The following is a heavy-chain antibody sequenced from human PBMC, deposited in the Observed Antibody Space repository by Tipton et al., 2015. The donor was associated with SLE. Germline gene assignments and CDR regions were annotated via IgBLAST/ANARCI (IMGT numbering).Heavy chain of an antibody. CDR1: GGSFSGYY. V-gene: IGHV4-34*01. CDR3: AKRDYGDPGVDY. J-gene: IGHJ4*02. Sequence: AGLVKPSETLSLTCAVYGGSFSGYYWSWIRQPPGKGLEWIGEINHSGGTNYNPSLKSRVTISVDTSKNQFSLKLSSVTAADTAVYYCAKRDYGDPGVDYWGQGTLVTVSS. CDR2: INHSGGT. D-gene: IGHD4-17*01.